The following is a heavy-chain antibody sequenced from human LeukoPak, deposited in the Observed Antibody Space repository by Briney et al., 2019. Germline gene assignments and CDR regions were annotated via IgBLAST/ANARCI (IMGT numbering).Heavy chain of an antibody. Sequence: PGGSLRLSCAASGFLFTSYGMHWVRQAPGKGLEWVAVISYDGSNKYYADSVKGRFTISRDNSKNTLYLQMNSLRAEDTAVYYCASSAPGQQLADYYYYYMDVWGKGTTVTVSS. CDR3: ASSAPGQQLADYYYYYMDV. D-gene: IGHD6-13*01. CDR1: GFLFTSYG. J-gene: IGHJ6*03. CDR2: ISYDGSNK. V-gene: IGHV3-30*03.